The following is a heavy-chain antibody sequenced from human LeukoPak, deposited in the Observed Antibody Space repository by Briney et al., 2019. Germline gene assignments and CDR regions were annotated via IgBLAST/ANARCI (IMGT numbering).Heavy chain of an antibody. CDR3: AREGRQDYVYFDY. CDR1: GGSISDYY. J-gene: IGHJ4*02. V-gene: IGHV4-59*01. Sequence: PSETLSLTCTVSGGSISDYYWSWIRQPPGKGLEWIGYISYSGNTNYNPSLKSRVTISVDTSKNQFSLRLTSVTAADTAVFYCAREGRQDYVYFDYWGQGSLVTVSS. D-gene: IGHD4-17*01. CDR2: ISYSGNT.